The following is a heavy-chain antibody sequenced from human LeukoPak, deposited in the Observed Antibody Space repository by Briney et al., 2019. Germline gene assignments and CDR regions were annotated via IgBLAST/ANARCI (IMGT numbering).Heavy chain of an antibody. D-gene: IGHD4-17*01. Sequence: TGGSLRLSCAASGFTFSSYGMHWVRQAPGKGLEWVAVIWYDGSNKYYADSVKGRFTISRDNSKNTLYLQMNSLRAEDTAVYYCARAGELRSSFGYWGQGTLVTVSS. CDR1: GFTFSSYG. J-gene: IGHJ4*02. CDR3: ARAGELRSSFGY. V-gene: IGHV3-33*01. CDR2: IWYDGSNK.